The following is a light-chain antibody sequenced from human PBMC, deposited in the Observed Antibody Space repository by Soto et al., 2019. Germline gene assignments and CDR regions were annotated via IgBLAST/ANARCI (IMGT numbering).Light chain of an antibody. CDR2: AAS. J-gene: IGKJ4*01. V-gene: IGKV1-39*01. CDR3: QQSYSTPLT. CDR1: QSVSGW. Sequence: DIQMTHSPSSLSASVLDRVTFTFRASQSVSGWLAWYQQKPGKAPKLLIYAASSLQSGVPSRFSGGGSGTDSTLTISSLQPEDFATYSCQQSYSTPLTFGGGTKVDIK.